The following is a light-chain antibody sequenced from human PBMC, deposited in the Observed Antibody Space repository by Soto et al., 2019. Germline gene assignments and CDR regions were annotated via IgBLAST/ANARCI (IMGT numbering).Light chain of an antibody. V-gene: IGKV1-5*03. Sequence: DIQMTQSPSTLSASVGDRVTITCRASQSISSRLAWYQQKPEKAPKLLIYKASTLESGVPSRCSSSGSGTLFTLTSSSLQPDDFATYYRQQYNSYSSTFGQGTKLEIK. CDR2: KAS. J-gene: IGKJ2*02. CDR3: QQYNSYSST. CDR1: QSISSR.